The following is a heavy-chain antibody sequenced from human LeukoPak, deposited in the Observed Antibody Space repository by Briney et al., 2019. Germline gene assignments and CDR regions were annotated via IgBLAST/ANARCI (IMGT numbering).Heavy chain of an antibody. V-gene: IGHV3-23*01. Sequence: GGSLSLSCAASGLTFSDYAMSWFRQAPGKGLEWVSGITSGFTPHYADSVKGRFTISRENSKNTFHLQLNSLRAEDTAVCYCAKDYSDSRVADVFFEYWGQGTLVTVSS. CDR1: GLTFSDYA. D-gene: IGHD2-15*01. J-gene: IGHJ4*02. CDR2: ITSGFTP. CDR3: AKDYSDSRVADVFFEY.